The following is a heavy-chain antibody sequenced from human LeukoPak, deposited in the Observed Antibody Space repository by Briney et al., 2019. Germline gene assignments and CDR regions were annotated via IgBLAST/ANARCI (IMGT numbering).Heavy chain of an antibody. Sequence: GGSLRLSCTVSGFTVSSNSMSWVRQGPGKGLEWVSGISGSGRSTYYADSVKGRFTVSRDNSKDTLYLQMSSLRAEDMAVYYCAKLRTGGLRGGSFDYWGQGTLVTVSS. J-gene: IGHJ4*02. CDR2: ISGSGRST. V-gene: IGHV3-23*01. D-gene: IGHD3-16*01. CDR1: GFTVSSNS. CDR3: AKLRTGGLRGGSFDY.